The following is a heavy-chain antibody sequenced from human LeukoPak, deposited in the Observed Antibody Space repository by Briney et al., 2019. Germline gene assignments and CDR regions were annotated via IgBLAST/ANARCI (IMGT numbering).Heavy chain of an antibody. CDR3: AREALAAAHHYYYYMDV. Sequence: ASETLSLTCAVYGGSFSGYYWSWIRQPPGKGLEWIGEINHSGSTNYNPSLKSRVTISVDTSKNQFSLKLSSVTAADTAVYYCAREALAAAHHYYYYMDVWGKGTTVTVSS. D-gene: IGHD6-13*01. CDR2: INHSGST. CDR1: GGSFSGYY. V-gene: IGHV4-34*01. J-gene: IGHJ6*03.